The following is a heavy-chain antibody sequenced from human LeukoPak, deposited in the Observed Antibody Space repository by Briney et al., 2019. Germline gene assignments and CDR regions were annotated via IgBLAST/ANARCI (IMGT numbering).Heavy chain of an antibody. CDR1: GYTFTSYG. J-gene: IGHJ6*03. CDR2: ISAYNGNT. V-gene: IGHV1-18*01. Sequence: GASVKVSCKASGYTFTSYGISWVRQAPGQGLEWMGWISAYNGNTNYAQKLQGRVTMTTDTSTSTAYMELRSLSSDDTAVYYCARIAAAGNHYYYYYMDVWGKGTTVTVSS. D-gene: IGHD6-13*01. CDR3: ARIAAAGNHYYYYYMDV.